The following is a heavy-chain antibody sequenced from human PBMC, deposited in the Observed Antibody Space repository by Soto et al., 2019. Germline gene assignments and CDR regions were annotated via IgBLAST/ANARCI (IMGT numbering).Heavy chain of an antibody. V-gene: IGHV3-15*01. Sequence: GGSLRLSCAAAGLTFSNAWMSWVRQAPGKGLEWVGRIKSKTDGGTTDYAAPVKGRFTTSRDDSKNTLYLQMDSLKTEDTAVYYCTTKAGAVAGTTNYYYYGMDVWGQGTTVTVSS. CDR3: TTKAGAVAGTTNYYYYGMDV. D-gene: IGHD6-19*01. J-gene: IGHJ6*02. CDR2: IKSKTDGGTT. CDR1: GLTFSNAW.